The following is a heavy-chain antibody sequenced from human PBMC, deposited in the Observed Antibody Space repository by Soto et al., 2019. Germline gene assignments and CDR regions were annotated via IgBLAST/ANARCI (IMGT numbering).Heavy chain of an antibody. CDR2: IYFSGFT. V-gene: IGHV4-39*01. J-gene: IGHJ4*02. CDR1: GGSITDNAYY. CDR3: ARRWLQPYFDY. Sequence: QVQLQESGPGLVKSSEPLSLTCNVSGGSITDNAYYWGWIRQPPGKGLEWIANIYFSGFTYYNPSLKSRVTLSVDTSGNQFSLNLRSVTAADTAVYYCARRWLQPYFDYWGQGTLATVSS. D-gene: IGHD5-12*01.